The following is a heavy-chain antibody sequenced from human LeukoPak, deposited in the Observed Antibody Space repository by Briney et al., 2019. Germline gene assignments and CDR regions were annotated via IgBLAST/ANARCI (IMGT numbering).Heavy chain of an antibody. CDR2: IYYSGST. Sequence: PSETLSLTCTVSGGSISSYYWSWIRQPPGKGLEWIGYIYYSGSTNYNPSLKSRVTISVDTSKNQFSLKLSSVTAADTAVYYCARVGDGYCSSTSCYINWFDPWGQGTLVTVSS. CDR3: ARVGDGYCSSTSCYINWFDP. CDR1: GGSISSYY. V-gene: IGHV4-59*12. J-gene: IGHJ5*02. D-gene: IGHD2-2*02.